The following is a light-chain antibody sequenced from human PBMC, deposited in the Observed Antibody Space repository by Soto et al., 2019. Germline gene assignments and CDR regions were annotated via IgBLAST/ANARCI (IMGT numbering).Light chain of an antibody. CDR2: GAS. CDR3: QQYGRSPWT. V-gene: IGKV3-20*01. J-gene: IGKJ1*01. Sequence: EIVLTQSPDTLSLSPGERATLSCRASQSIRSERLAWYQQKPGQAPRLLLYGASSRATGIPDRFSGSGSGTDFILTISRLEPDDFAVYYCQQYGRSPWTFGQGTKVDIK. CDR1: QSIRSER.